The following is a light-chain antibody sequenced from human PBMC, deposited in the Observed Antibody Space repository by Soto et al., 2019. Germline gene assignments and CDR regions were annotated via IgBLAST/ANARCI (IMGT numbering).Light chain of an antibody. CDR1: SSNIGAGYD. J-gene: IGLJ1*01. Sequence: VLTQPPSVSGAPGQRVTISCTGSSSNIGAGYDVHWYQQLSGIAPKLLIYRNNNRPSEVPDRFSGSKSDTSASLAITGLQSEDEADYYCQSYDSSLSGYVLGTGTKVTVL. CDR2: RNN. V-gene: IGLV1-40*01. CDR3: QSYDSSLSGYV.